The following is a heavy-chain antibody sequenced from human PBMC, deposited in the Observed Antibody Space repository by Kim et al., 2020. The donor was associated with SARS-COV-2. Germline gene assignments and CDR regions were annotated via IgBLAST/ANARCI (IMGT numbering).Heavy chain of an antibody. J-gene: IGHJ4*01. CDR3: AKVLEQQLVLEAGFDY. D-gene: IGHD6-13*01. CDR2: ISYDGSNK. V-gene: IGHV3-30*18. Sequence: GGSLRLSCAASGFTFSSYGMHWVRQAPGKGLEWVAVISYDGSNKYYADSVKGRFTISRDNSKNTLYLQMNSLRAEDTAVYYCAKVLEQQLVLEAGFDYWG. CDR1: GFTFSSYG.